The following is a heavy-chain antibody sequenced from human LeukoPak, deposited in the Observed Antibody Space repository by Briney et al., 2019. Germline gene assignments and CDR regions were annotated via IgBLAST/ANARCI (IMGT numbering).Heavy chain of an antibody. Sequence: ASVKVSCKASGYTFTSYDINWVRQATGQGLEWMGWMNPNSGNTGYAQKFQGRVTMTRNTSISTAYMELSSLRSEDTAVYYCARVYSSSWYGEVVNFDYWGQGTLVTVSS. D-gene: IGHD6-13*01. CDR3: ARVYSSSWYGEVVNFDY. V-gene: IGHV1-8*01. CDR1: GYTFTSYD. J-gene: IGHJ4*02. CDR2: MNPNSGNT.